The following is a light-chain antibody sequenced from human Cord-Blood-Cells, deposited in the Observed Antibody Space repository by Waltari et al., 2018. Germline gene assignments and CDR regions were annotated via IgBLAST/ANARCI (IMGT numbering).Light chain of an antibody. CDR3: QQYNSYPIT. CDR2: KAF. J-gene: IGKJ5*01. V-gene: IGKV1-5*03. Sequence: IQMTQSPSPLSASVGDRVTITCRASQSISSGLAWYQQKPGKAPKLLIYKAFSLESGVPSRFSGSGSGTEFTLTISSLQPDDFATYYCQQYNSYPITFGQGTRLEIK. CDR1: QSISSG.